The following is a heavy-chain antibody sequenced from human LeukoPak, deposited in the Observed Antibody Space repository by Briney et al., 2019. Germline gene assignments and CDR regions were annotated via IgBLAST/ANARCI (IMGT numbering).Heavy chain of an antibody. CDR3: ARSRSYCSGGSCYGGGYYYYYMDV. V-gene: IGHV4-38-2*01. CDR2: IYHSGST. CDR1: AYSISDGYF. D-gene: IGHD2-15*01. J-gene: IGHJ6*03. Sequence: SETLSLTCAVYAYSISDGYFWAWIRQPPGKGLEWIGSIYHSGSTYYSPSLKSRVTISVDTSKNQFSLKLNSVTAADTAVYYCARSRSYCSGGSCYGGGYYYYYMDVWGKGTTVTVSS.